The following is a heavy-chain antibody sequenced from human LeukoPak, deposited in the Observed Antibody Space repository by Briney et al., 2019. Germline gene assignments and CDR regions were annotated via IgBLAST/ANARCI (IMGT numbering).Heavy chain of an antibody. Sequence: SETLSLTCTVSGYSISSGYYWGWIRQPPGKGLEWIGSIYHSGSTYYNPSLKSRVTISVDTSKTQFSLKLSSVTAADTAVYYCARFQSPKYDYLWGSYRPYYSYYYMDVWGKGTPVTVSS. CDR2: IYHSGST. CDR1: GYSISSGYY. J-gene: IGHJ6*03. V-gene: IGHV4-38-2*02. CDR3: ARFQSPKYDYLWGSYRPYYSYYYMDV. D-gene: IGHD3-16*02.